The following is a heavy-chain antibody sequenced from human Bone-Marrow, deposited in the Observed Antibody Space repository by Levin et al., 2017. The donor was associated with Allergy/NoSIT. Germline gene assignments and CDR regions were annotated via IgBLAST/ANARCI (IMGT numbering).Heavy chain of an antibody. J-gene: IGHJ4*02. V-gene: IGHV3-23*01. CDR3: ARSPTTDY. CDR1: GFTFSSYA. CDR2: VSSSVAYT. D-gene: IGHD1-1*01. Sequence: TGGSLRLSCAASGFTFSSYAMSWVRQAPGKGLEWVSAVSSSVAYTYYADSVKGRFTISRDNSKNTVYLQMTSLRAEDTAVYWCARSPTTDYWGQGTLVTVSS.